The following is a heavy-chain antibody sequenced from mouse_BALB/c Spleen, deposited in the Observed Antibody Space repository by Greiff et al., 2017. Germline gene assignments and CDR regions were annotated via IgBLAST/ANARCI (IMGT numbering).Heavy chain of an antibody. V-gene: IGHV1-87*01. CDR3: AGYGRTAMDY. J-gene: IGHJ4*01. CDR2: IYPGDGDT. D-gene: IGHD1-1*02. CDR1: GYTFTSYW. Sequence: VQLQQSGAELARPGASVKLSCKASGYTFTSYWMQWVKQRPGQGLEWIGAIYPGDGDTRYTQKFKGKATLTADKSSSTAYMQLSSLASEDSAVYYCAGYGRTAMDYWGQGTSVTVSS.